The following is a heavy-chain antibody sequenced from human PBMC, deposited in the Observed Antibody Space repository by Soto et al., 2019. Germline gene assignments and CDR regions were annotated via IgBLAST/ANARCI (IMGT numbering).Heavy chain of an antibody. D-gene: IGHD1-26*01. CDR1: GGTIISHA. CDR2: IIPILGSA. CDR3: ASRERVDAFDV. J-gene: IGHJ3*01. V-gene: IGHV1-69*01. Sequence: QVQLVQSGAEVKRPGSSVKVSCKASGGTIISHAISWVRQAPGQGLEWMGGIIPILGSANYAQKFQDRLTNIADASTSTTYMELSSLRSDDAAVYYCASRERVDAFDVWGQGTLVTVSS.